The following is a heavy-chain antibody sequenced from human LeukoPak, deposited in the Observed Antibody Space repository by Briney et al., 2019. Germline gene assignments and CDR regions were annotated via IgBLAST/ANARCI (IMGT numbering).Heavy chain of an antibody. D-gene: IGHD5/OR15-5a*01. V-gene: IGHV3-21*01. J-gene: IGHJ5*02. CDR1: GFTFSSSS. CDR2: IRSGSTYT. Sequence: GGSLRLSCAASGFTFSSSSMNWVRQTPGKGLEWVSLIRSGSTYTYYADSVKGRFTISRDNAKNSLFLQMNSLRAEDTAVYYCAKDQAVSSNAWGQGTLVTVSS. CDR3: AKDQAVSSNA.